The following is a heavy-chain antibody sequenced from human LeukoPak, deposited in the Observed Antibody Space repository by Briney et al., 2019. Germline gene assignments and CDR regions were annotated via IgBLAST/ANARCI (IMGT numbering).Heavy chain of an antibody. CDR3: ASDSRSDSSGYAFNI. V-gene: IGHV3-20*04. CDR2: INWNGDKM. Sequence: GGSLRLSCAASGFTFDDYAMSWVRQVPGKGLEWVSGINWNGDKMDYADSVKGRFTISRDNAKNSLYLQMNSLRAEDTAFYYCASDSRSDSSGYAFNIWGQGTMVAVSS. D-gene: IGHD3-22*01. J-gene: IGHJ3*02. CDR1: GFTFDDYA.